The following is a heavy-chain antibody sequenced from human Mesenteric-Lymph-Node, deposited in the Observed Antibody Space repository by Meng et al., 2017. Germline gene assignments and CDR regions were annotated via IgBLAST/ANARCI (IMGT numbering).Heavy chain of an antibody. V-gene: IGHV1-2*06. CDR3: AREGEYYYYSFDY. CDR2: INPNSGGT. J-gene: IGHJ4*02. D-gene: IGHD3-16*01. CDR1: GYTFTGYY. Sequence: QVQRVQAGAEVKKPGASVKVSCKASGYTFTGYYMHWVRQAPGQGLEWMGRINPNSGGTNYAQKFQGRVTMTRDTSISTAYMELSRLRSDDTAVYYCAREGEYYYYSFDYWGQGTLVTVSS.